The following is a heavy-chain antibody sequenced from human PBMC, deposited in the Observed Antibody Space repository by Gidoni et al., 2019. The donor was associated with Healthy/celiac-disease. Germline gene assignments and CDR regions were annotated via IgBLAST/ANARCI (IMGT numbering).Heavy chain of an antibody. CDR2: IWYDGSNK. CDR3: ARDPSYCTNGVCYTVGAEGHFDY. D-gene: IGHD2-8*01. CDR1: GFPFRTSG. V-gene: IGHV3-33*01. J-gene: IGHJ4*02. Sequence: QVQLVESGGGVVQPGRSLRLPWSASGFPFRTSGMPVVLPAPSKGLEWVSVIWYDGSNKYYADSVKGRFTISRDNSKNTLYLQMNSLRAEDTAVYYCARDPSYCTNGVCYTVGAEGHFDYWGQGTLVTVSS.